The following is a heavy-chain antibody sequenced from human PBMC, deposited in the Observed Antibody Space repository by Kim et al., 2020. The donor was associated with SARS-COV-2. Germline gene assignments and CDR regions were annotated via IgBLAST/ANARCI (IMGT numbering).Heavy chain of an antibody. CDR3: ARDQEGGYDQH. J-gene: IGHJ4*02. V-gene: IGHV1-69*04. CDR1: GGTFSSYA. Sequence: SVKVSCKTSGGTFSSYAISWVRQAPGQGLEWMGRIIPILGIANYAQKFQGRVTITADKSTSTAYMELSSLRSDDTAVYYCARDQEGGYDQHWGQGTLVT. CDR2: IIPILGIA. D-gene: IGHD5-12*01.